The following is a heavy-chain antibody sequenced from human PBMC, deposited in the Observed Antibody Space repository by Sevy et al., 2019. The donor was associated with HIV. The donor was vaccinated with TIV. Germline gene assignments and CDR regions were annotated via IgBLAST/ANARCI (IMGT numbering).Heavy chain of an antibody. CDR1: GGSISSSNW. CDR3: ARGDMLREYYDFWSGSRGDAFDI. CDR2: IYHSGST. J-gene: IGHJ3*02. D-gene: IGHD3-3*01. Sequence: SETLSLTCAVSGGSISSSNWWSWVRQPPGKGLEWIGEIYHSGSTNYNASLKSRVTISVDKSKNQFSLKLSSVTAADTAVYYCARGDMLREYYDFWSGSRGDAFDIWGQGTMVTVSS. V-gene: IGHV4-4*02.